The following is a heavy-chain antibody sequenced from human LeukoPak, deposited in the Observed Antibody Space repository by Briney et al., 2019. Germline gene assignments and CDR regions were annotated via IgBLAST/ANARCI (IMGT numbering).Heavy chain of an antibody. V-gene: IGHV3-9*01. CDR1: GFTFDDYA. D-gene: IGHD3-10*01. J-gene: IGHJ5*02. CDR3: ARDVDYYGSGSYSCWFDP. CDR2: ISWNSGSI. Sequence: SLRLSCAASGFTFDDYAMHWVRQAPGKGLEWVSGISWNSGSIGYADSVKGRFTISRDNAKNSLYLQMNSLRAEDTAVYYCARDVDYYGSGSYSCWFDPWGQGTLVTVSS.